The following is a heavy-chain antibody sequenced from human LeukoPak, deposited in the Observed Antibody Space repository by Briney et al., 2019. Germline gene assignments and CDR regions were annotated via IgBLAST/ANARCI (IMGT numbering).Heavy chain of an antibody. CDR2: IYNGVNT. J-gene: IGHJ4*02. V-gene: IGHV3-66*01. Sequence: GVSLRLSCAVSGFPVSRNYVPCVPQARGKGLEWVTAIYNGVNTYYADSVKGRFTISRDNSKNMLYLQMDSLRAEDTAVYYCARGCGGDCYVLNCWGQGTLVTVFS. CDR3: ARGCGGDCYVLNC. CDR1: GFPVSRNY. D-gene: IGHD2-21*02.